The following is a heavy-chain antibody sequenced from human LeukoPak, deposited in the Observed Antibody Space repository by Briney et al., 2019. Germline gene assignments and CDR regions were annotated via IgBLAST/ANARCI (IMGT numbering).Heavy chain of an antibody. J-gene: IGHJ4*02. V-gene: IGHV4-39*01. D-gene: IGHD3-10*01. CDR3: ARLQGSWSPTFDS. CDR1: GRSISSRGYY. CDR2: ICYTEST. Sequence: TDTLFLTCTLSGRSISSRGYYWSWIRRPPGNGLERIVSICYTESTHYNPSLKSQDTISVHTSKNQFSLNLRSVTAADTAVYYCARLQGSWSPTFDSWGQGTLVTV.